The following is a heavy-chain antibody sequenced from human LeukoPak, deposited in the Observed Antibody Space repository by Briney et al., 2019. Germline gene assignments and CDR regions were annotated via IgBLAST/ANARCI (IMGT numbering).Heavy chain of an antibody. CDR3: AKDRAYGQFLWGNDY. D-gene: IGHD2-21*01. CDR2: IRNDGSDK. J-gene: IGHJ4*02. V-gene: IGHV3-30*02. CDR1: GFSFSSYA. Sequence: GGSLRLSCAASGFSFSSYAMHWVRQAPGKGLEWVAFIRNDGSDKYYAVSVKGRFTISRDNSKNTLYLQMNSLRVEDTALYYCAKDRAYGQFLWGNDYWGQGTLVTVSS.